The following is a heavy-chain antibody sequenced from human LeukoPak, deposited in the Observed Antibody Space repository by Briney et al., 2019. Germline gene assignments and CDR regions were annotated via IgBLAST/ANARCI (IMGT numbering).Heavy chain of an antibody. V-gene: IGHV1-18*01. D-gene: IGHD3-10*01. CDR3: ARDVRSMGRVLGY. CDR1: GYTFSSYG. CDR2: IIVYKGNT. Sequence: ASVKVSCKASGYTFSSYGISWVRQAPGQGLEWMGWIIVYKGNTNYAQNLQGRVTMTTDTSTSTAYMELRSLRSDDTAVYYCARDVRSMGRVLGYWGQGTLVTVSS. J-gene: IGHJ4*02.